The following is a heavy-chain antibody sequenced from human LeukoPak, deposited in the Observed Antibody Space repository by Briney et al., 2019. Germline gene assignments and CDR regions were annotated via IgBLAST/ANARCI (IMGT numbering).Heavy chain of an antibody. CDR1: GYTFTSYD. J-gene: IGHJ4*02. Sequence: PSASVKVSCKASGYTFTSYDINWVRQATGQGLEWMGWMNPNSGNTGYAQKFQGKVTMTRNTSISTAYMELSSLRSDDTAVYYCARARFTRSNSSGWYILHYWGQGTLVTVSS. CDR2: MNPNSGNT. CDR3: ARARFTRSNSSGWYILHY. V-gene: IGHV1-8*01. D-gene: IGHD6-19*01.